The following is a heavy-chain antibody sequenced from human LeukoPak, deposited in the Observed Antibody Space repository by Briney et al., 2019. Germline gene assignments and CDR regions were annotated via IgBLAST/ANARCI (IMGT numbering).Heavy chain of an antibody. CDR1: GFTLSTYS. D-gene: IGHD3-22*01. V-gene: IGHV3-48*01. Sequence: GGSLRLSCAASGFTLSTYSMNWVRHAPGKGLEWVSYISSSDSPIDYTDSVKGRFTISRDNAKNSLYLQMNSLRVEDAAVYYCARESDDSSGYSHWGQGTLVTVSS. CDR3: ARESDDSSGYSH. J-gene: IGHJ4*02. CDR2: ISSSDSPI.